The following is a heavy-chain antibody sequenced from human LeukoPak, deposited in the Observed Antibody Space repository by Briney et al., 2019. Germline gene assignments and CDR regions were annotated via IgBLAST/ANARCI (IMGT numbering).Heavy chain of an antibody. CDR2: ISYDGSNK. J-gene: IGHJ6*03. V-gene: IGHV3-30*03. D-gene: IGHD6-13*01. Sequence: PVRSLRLSCAASGFTFSSYGMHWVCQAPGKGLGWVAVISYDGSNKYYADSVKGRFTISRDNSKNTLYLQMNSLRAEDTAVYYCHSSWYPTAPRYYYYMDVWGKGTTVTVSS. CDR1: GFTFSSYG. CDR3: HSSWYPTAPRYYYYMDV.